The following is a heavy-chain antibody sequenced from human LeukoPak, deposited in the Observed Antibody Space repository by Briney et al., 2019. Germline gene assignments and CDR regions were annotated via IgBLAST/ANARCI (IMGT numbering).Heavy chain of an antibody. CDR2: INPNSGGT. D-gene: IGHD5-18*01. J-gene: IGHJ4*02. Sequence: ASVKVSCKASGYTFTGYYMHWVRQAPGQGLEWMGWINPNSGGTNYAQKFQGRVTMTRDTSSSTAYMELRSLRSDETAVYYCARDMYAGYSYGESFDYWGQGTLVTVSS. V-gene: IGHV1-2*02. CDR1: GYTFTGYY. CDR3: ARDMYAGYSYGESFDY.